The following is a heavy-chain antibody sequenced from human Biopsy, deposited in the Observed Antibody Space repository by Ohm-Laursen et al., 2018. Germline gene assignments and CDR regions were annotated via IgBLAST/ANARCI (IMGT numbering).Heavy chain of an antibody. CDR3: ARGEGSSWFDP. V-gene: IGHV1-69*10. CDR2: IIPIPNVA. Sequence: SVTVSCKVSGYTFTTYGIGWVRQAPGQGLEWMGGIIPIPNVATYAQKVQGRITITADESTSTAYMELNSLTSDDTAVYFCARGEGSSWFDPWGHGTLVTVSS. D-gene: IGHD1-26*01. CDR1: GYTFTTYG. J-gene: IGHJ5*02.